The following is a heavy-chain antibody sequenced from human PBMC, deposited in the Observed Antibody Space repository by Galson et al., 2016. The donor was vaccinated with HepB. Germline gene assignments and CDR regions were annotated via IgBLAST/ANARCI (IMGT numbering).Heavy chain of an antibody. J-gene: IGHJ6*03. D-gene: IGHD4/OR15-4a*01. CDR1: GFTFDSFA. CDR2: ISATGGHT. Sequence: SLRLSCAASGFTFDSFAMTWVRQAPGKGLEWVSSISATGGHTDYADAAKGRFIISRDNAKNTVSLQMNSRRVEDTAISFCAKEGPMVASDPRDYCCYQYMDVWGKGTTVTVSS. V-gene: IGHV3-23*01. CDR3: AKEGPMVASDPRDYCCYQYMDV.